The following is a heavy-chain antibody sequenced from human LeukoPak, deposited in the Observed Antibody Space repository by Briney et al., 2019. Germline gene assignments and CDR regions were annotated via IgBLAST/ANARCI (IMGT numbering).Heavy chain of an antibody. CDR2: ISYDGSNK. Sequence: GGSLRLSCAASGSTFSSYGMHWVRQAPGKGLEWVAVISYDGSNKYYADSVKGRFTISRDSAKNTLYLQMNSLRAEDTAVYYCARISSRWLLPSREDYWGQGTLVTVSS. J-gene: IGHJ4*02. V-gene: IGHV3-30*03. CDR1: GSTFSSYG. D-gene: IGHD3-22*01. CDR3: ARISSRWLLPSREDY.